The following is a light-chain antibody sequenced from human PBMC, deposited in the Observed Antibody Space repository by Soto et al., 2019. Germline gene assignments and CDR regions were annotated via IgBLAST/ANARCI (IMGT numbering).Light chain of an antibody. Sequence: VVLTQSPGTLSLSPVERATLSCMASQSVSSSYLAWYQQKPGQAPRLLIYGASSRATGIPDRFSGSGSGTDFTLTISRLEPEDVAVYYCQEYGSSPGTFAQGTMVDIK. CDR1: QSVSSSY. CDR3: QEYGSSPGT. V-gene: IGKV3-20*01. CDR2: GAS. J-gene: IGKJ1*01.